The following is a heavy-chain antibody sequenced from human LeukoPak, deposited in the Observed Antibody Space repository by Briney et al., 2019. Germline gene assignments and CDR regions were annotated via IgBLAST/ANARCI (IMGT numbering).Heavy chain of an antibody. V-gene: IGHV3-7*01. CDR2: IKQDGSEK. D-gene: IGHD3-3*01. CDR1: GFTFSSYW. J-gene: IGHJ4*02. Sequence: GGSLRLSCAASGFTFSSYWMSWVRQAPGKGLEWVANIKQDGSEKYYVDSVKGRFTISRDNAKNSLYLQMNSLRAEDTAVYYCARDLKYYDFWSGYCEPAQEAANDYWGQGTLVTVSS. CDR3: ARDLKYYDFWSGYCEPAQEAANDY.